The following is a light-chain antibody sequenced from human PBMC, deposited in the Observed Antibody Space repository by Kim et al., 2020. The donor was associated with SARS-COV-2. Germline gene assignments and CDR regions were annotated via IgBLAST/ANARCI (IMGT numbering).Light chain of an antibody. CDR2: DGS. CDR3: SSYTSSSTLL. J-gene: IGLJ2*01. CDR1: SSAVGDSAY. V-gene: IGLV2-14*03. Sequence: GQSLTISSTGTSSAVGDSAYVSWYQQHPGKAPKLMVFDGSYRPSGVSNRFSGSKSGNTASVTISGLQAEDEADYYCSSYTSSSTLLCGGGTQLTVL.